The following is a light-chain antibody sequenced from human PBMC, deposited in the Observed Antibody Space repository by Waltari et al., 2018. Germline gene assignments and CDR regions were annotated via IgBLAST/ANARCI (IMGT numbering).Light chain of an antibody. CDR2: DVS. CDR3: SSYTSSSTLV. CDR1: SSDVGGYNY. Sequence: QSALTQPASVSGSPGQSITISCTGTSSDVGGYNYVSWYQQHPGKAPNLMIYDVSQRPSGVSNRFSGSKSGNTASLTIAGLQAEYEADYYCSSYTSSSTLVFGGGTKLTVL. J-gene: IGLJ2*01. V-gene: IGLV2-14*01.